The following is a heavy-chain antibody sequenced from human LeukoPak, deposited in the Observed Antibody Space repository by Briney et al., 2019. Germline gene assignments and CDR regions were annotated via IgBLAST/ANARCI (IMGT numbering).Heavy chain of an antibody. CDR2: INPNSGGT. Sequence: ASVKVSCKASGYTFTGYYIYWVRQAPGQGLEWMGRINPNSGGTTYAQDFQGRVTMTRDTSINTAYMELSRLRSDDTAVYYCARDYEWGSGFGGLDPWGQGTLVTVSS. CDR1: GYTFTGYY. D-gene: IGHD3-16*01. V-gene: IGHV1-2*06. J-gene: IGHJ5*02. CDR3: ARDYEWGSGFGGLDP.